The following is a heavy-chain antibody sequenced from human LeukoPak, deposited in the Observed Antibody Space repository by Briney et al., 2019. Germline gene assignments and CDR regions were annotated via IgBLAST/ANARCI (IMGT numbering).Heavy chain of an antibody. V-gene: IGHV4-59*11. CDR1: GGSISSHY. D-gene: IGHD3-9*01. Sequence: SETLSLTCTVSGGSISSHYWSWIRQPPGKGLEWIGYIYYSGSTNYNPSLKSRVTISVDTSKNQFSLKLSSVTAADTAVYYCARDNILTRSMDVWGKGTTVTVSS. CDR3: ARDNILTRSMDV. CDR2: IYYSGST. J-gene: IGHJ6*03.